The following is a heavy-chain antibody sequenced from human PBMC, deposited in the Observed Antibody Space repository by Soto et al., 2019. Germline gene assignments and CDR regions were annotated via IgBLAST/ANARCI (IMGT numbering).Heavy chain of an antibody. Sequence: SETLSLTCTVSGGSISSYYWSWIRQPPGGGLEWIGYIYYSGSTNYNPSLKSRVTISVDTSKNQFSLKLSSVTAADTAVYYCARDKRRDSGYDLLRWFDPWGQGTLVTVS. CDR2: IYYSGST. CDR3: ARDKRRDSGYDLLRWFDP. D-gene: IGHD5-12*01. CDR1: GGSISSYY. J-gene: IGHJ5*02. V-gene: IGHV4-59*01.